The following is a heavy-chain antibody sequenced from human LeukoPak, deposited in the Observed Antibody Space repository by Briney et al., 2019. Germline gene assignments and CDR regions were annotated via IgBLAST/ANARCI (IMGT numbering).Heavy chain of an antibody. Sequence: PGGSLRLSCAASGFTYSNYAMNWVRQAPGKGLEWVSSISGGGGNTHYADSVKGRFTISRDNSKNTLYLQMNSLRAEDTAVYYCARVSTVIHYYYYYYYMDVWGKGTTVTISS. CDR3: ARVSTVIHYYYYYYYMDV. CDR2: ISGGGGNT. D-gene: IGHD4-17*01. J-gene: IGHJ6*03. V-gene: IGHV3-23*01. CDR1: GFTYSNYA.